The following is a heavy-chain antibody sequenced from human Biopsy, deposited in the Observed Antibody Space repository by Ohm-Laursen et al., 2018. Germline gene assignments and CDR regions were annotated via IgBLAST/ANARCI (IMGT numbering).Heavy chain of an antibody. CDR3: ARGEVTFGELIVSLDS. CDR2: IRPLNGDT. V-gene: IGHV1-18*01. CDR1: GYSFSTYD. J-gene: IGHJ4*02. D-gene: IGHD3-16*02. Sequence: ASVKVSCKASGYSFSTYDVNWVRQAPGQGLEWMGWIRPLNGDTKYGQKFQDRVTMTTGTSTSTVYMELTSLRSDDTAVYYCARGEVTFGELIVSLDSWGQGTLVTVSS.